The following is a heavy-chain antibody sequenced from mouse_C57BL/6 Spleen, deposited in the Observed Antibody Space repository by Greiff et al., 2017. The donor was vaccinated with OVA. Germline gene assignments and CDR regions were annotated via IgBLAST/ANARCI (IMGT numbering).Heavy chain of an antibody. D-gene: IGHD2-4*01. CDR3: ARENIYYDLDY. J-gene: IGHJ2*01. V-gene: IGHV3-6*01. Sequence: EVKLVESGPGLVKPSQSLSLTCSVTGYSITSGYYWNWIRQFPGNKLEWMGYISYDGSNNYNPSLKNRISITRDTSKNQFFLKLNSVTTEDTATYYCARENIYYDLDYWGQGTTLTVSS. CDR2: ISYDGSN. CDR1: GYSITSGYY.